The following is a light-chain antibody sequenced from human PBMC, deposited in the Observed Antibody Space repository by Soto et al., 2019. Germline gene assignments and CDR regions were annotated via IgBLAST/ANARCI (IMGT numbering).Light chain of an antibody. J-gene: IGKJ1*01. V-gene: IGKV3-20*01. Sequence: EIVLTQSPGTLSLSPGERATLSCRASQSVSSSYLVWYQQKPGQAPRLLIYGASIRAAGIPDRFSGSGSGTDFTLTISRLEPEDFAVFYCQHYKTFGQGTKVDIK. CDR1: QSVSSSY. CDR3: QHYKT. CDR2: GAS.